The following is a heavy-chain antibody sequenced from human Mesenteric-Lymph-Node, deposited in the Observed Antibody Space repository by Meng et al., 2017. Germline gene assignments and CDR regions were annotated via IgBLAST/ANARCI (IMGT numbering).Heavy chain of an antibody. CDR2: IIPLFGTA. Sequence: VPLVQSGAGVKKPGSSVKVSCEASGGTFRTYALSWVRQAPGQGLEWMGGIIPLFGTADYSQKFQGRVTITADESTNTAYMELSSLRSDDTAIYYCASEDSPYYFDSSGYLVERMDVWGQGTTVTVSS. J-gene: IGHJ6*02. CDR3: ASEDSPYYFDSSGYLVERMDV. CDR1: GGTFRTYA. V-gene: IGHV1-69*01. D-gene: IGHD3-22*01.